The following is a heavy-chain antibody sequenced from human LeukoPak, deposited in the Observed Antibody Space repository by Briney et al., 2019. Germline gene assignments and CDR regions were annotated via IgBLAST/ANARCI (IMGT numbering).Heavy chain of an antibody. CDR3: AKDKSHSSWTSRYYYYALDV. J-gene: IGHJ6*02. CDR1: GFTVSNKY. Sequence: PGGSLRLSCAASGFTVSNKYMSWVRQAPGKGLEWVSVIYSGGRTYDADSVKGRFTISRDNAKNSLYLQMNSLRAEDTALYYCAKDKSHSSWTSRYYYYALDVWGQGTTVTVSS. D-gene: IGHD6-19*01. CDR2: IYSGGRT. V-gene: IGHV3-53*05.